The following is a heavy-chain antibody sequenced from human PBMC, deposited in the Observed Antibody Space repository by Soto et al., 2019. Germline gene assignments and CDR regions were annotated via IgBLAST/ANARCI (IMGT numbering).Heavy chain of an antibody. V-gene: IGHV3-33*01. J-gene: IGHJ6*02. CDR1: GFTFSSYG. D-gene: IGHD6-6*01. Sequence: GGSLRLSCAASGFTFSSYGMHWVRQAPGKGLEWVAVIWYDGSNKYYADSVKGRFTISRDNSKNTLYLQMNSLRAEDTAVYYCAREVAARPPHYYYHGMDVWGQRTTVTVSS. CDR3: AREVAARPPHYYYHGMDV. CDR2: IWYDGSNK.